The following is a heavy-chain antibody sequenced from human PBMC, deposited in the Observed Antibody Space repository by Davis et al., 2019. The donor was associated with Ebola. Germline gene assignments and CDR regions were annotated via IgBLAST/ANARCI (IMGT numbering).Heavy chain of an antibody. CDR1: GFTFSNAW. CDR3: AADVPDFPAQIDY. D-gene: IGHD2/OR15-2a*01. V-gene: IGHV3-15*01. J-gene: IGHJ4*02. CDR2: VRSKGAGGIA. Sequence: PGGSLRLSCAASGFTFSNAWMSWVRQAPGVGLEWVGRVRSKGAGGIAEYAAPVKGRFIISRDDEKHTLSLQMNSLKIEDTAGYYWAADVPDFPAQIDYWGPGTLVTVSS.